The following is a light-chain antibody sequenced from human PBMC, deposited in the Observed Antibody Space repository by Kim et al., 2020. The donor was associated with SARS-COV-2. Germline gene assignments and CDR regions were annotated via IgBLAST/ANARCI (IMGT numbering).Light chain of an antibody. CDR2: AAS. Sequence: IQMTQSPSSLAASVGDRITIACRASQSIATRLNWYQQRPGKAPKLLIYAASSLQSGVPSRFSGAGSGTDFTLTISSLQPEDFATYYCQQSFSTPWLSFGGGNKVDIK. J-gene: IGKJ4*01. CDR1: QSIATR. CDR3: QQSFSTPWLS. V-gene: IGKV1-39*01.